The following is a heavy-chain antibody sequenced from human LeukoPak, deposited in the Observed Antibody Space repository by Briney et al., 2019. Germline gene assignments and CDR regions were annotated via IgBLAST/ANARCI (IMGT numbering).Heavy chain of an antibody. V-gene: IGHV3-21*01. Sequence: PGGSLRLSCAASGFTFSSYSMNWVRQAPGKGLEWVSSISSSSSYIYHADSVKGRFTISRDNAKNSLYLQMNSLRAEDTAVYYCARDTLMVRGVTRYWGQGTLVTVSS. CDR2: ISSSSSYI. CDR3: ARDTLMVRGVTRY. J-gene: IGHJ4*02. D-gene: IGHD3-10*01. CDR1: GFTFSSYS.